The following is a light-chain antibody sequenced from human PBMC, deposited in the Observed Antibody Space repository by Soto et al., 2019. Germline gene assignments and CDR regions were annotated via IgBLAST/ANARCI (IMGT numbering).Light chain of an antibody. V-gene: IGKV2-30*01. J-gene: IGKJ1*01. CDR2: KVS. CDR3: MQGTHWPPWT. Sequence: DVVMTQSPLSLPVTLGQPASISCRSSQSLVSSDGVTYLSWFHQRPGQSPRRLIYKVSNRDSGVPDRFSGSGSGTDFTLKISRVEAEDVGVYYCMQGTHWPPWTFGQGTKVEIK. CDR1: QSLVSSDGVTY.